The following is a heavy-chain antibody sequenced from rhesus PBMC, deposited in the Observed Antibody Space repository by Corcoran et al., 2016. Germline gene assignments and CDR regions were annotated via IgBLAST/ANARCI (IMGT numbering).Heavy chain of an antibody. CDR2: IYGSSGST. V-gene: IGHV4-160*01. J-gene: IGHJ4*01. CDR1: GGSISSNY. Sequence: QVQLQESGPGLVKPSETLSLTCAVSGGSISSNYWSWIRQPPGKGLEWIGYIYGSSGSTYYTPSLKSRVTISTDTSKNQFSLKLSSVTAADTAVYYCARGGDWGDYFDYWGQGVLVTVSS. D-gene: IGHD3-34*01. CDR3: ARGGDWGDYFDY.